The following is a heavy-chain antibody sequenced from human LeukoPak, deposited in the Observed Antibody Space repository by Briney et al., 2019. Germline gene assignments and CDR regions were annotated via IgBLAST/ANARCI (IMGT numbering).Heavy chain of an antibody. Sequence: PSETLSLTCTVSGGSISSYYWSWIRQPPGKGLEWIGYIYYSGSTNYNPSLKSRVTISVDTSKNQFSLKLSSVTAADTAVYYCARQRSVVVPAASDYWGQGTLVTVSS. CDR3: ARQRSVVVPAASDY. CDR1: GGSISSYY. CDR2: IYYSGST. D-gene: IGHD2-2*01. V-gene: IGHV4-59*08. J-gene: IGHJ4*02.